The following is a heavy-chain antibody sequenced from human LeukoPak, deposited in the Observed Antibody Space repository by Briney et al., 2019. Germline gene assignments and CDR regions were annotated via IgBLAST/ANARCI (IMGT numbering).Heavy chain of an antibody. CDR1: GFTFSSYA. CDR3: AKEGAMVRGVIKPKYYFDY. V-gene: IGHV3-23*01. CDR2: ISGSGGST. J-gene: IGHJ4*02. Sequence: GGSLRLSCAASGFTFSSYAMSWVRQAPGKGLEWVSAISGSGGSTYYADSVKGRFTTSRDNSKNTLYLQMNSLRAEDTAVYYCAKEGAMVRGVIKPKYYFDYWGQGTLVTVSS. D-gene: IGHD3-10*01.